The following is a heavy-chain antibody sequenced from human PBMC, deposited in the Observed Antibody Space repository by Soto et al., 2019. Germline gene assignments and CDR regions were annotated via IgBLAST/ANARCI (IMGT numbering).Heavy chain of an antibody. CDR1: GGTFSSYA. D-gene: IGHD3-3*01. CDR2: IIPIVTTP. V-gene: IGHV1-69*06. CDR3: ARVGYNFCSRYHYYGIDV. Sequence: QVRLVQSGAEVKKTGSSVKVSCEAAGGTFSSYAVTWVRQAPGQGLEWMGGIIPIVTTPNYSHKVQGRLPISADKATSTSYMEFSSLRSEYTGVYYCARVGYNFCSRYHYYGIDVWGQGTTVIVSS. J-gene: IGHJ6*02.